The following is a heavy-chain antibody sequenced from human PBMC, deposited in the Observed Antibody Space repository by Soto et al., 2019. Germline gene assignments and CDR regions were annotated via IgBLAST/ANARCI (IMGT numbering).Heavy chain of an antibody. J-gene: IGHJ3*02. Sequence: EVQLLESGGGLVPPGGSLRLSCAASGFTFTSYAMSWVRQAPGKGLEWVSLISGSGGSTYYADSLKGRFTISRDDSKNAVYLQMDSLRAEDTAVYYCAKQRGYSSGWYGAFDIWGQGTMVTVSS. D-gene: IGHD6-19*01. V-gene: IGHV3-23*01. CDR3: AKQRGYSSGWYGAFDI. CDR2: ISGSGGST. CDR1: GFTFTSYA.